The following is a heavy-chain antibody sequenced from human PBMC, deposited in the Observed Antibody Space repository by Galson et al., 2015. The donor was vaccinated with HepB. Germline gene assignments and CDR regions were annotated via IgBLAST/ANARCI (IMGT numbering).Heavy chain of an antibody. CDR1: AVPFRSYW. CDR2: IKEDGSER. Sequence: SLRLSCAVSAVPFRSYWMSWVRQAQGKGLEWVANIKEDGSERYYVDSVRGRFTISRDNAKNSLYLQMNSLRAEDTALCYCARGYYGMDVWGQGTTVTVSS. J-gene: IGHJ6*02. CDR3: ARGYYGMDV. D-gene: IGHD1-14*01. V-gene: IGHV3-7*03.